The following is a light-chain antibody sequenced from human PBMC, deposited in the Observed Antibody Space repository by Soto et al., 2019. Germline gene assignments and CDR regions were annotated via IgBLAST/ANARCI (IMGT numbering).Light chain of an antibody. CDR3: CSYAGRSTLVV. CDR2: DVT. J-gene: IGLJ2*01. Sequence: QSALTQPRSVSASPGQSVTISCTGTSSDVGGYDYVSWYQQHPGKAPKLMVYDVTKRPSGVPDRFSGSKSGNRASLTISGLQADDAAEYYCCSYAGRSTLVVFGVGTQLTVL. CDR1: SSDVGGYDY. V-gene: IGLV2-11*01.